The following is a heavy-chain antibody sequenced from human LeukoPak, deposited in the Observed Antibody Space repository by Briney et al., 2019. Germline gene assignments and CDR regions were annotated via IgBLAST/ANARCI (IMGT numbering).Heavy chain of an antibody. V-gene: IGHV4-59*08. J-gene: IGHJ3*02. CDR2: IFHSGST. D-gene: IGHD6-13*01. CDR3: ARHKGAYSSTWYFAFDI. CDR1: GGSISSYY. Sequence: SETLSLTCTVSGGSISSYYWSWIRQPPGKGLEWIGYIFHSGSTNYNPSLKSRVTISVDTSKNQSSLKLSSVTAADTAVYYCARHKGAYSSTWYFAFDIWGQGTMVTVSS.